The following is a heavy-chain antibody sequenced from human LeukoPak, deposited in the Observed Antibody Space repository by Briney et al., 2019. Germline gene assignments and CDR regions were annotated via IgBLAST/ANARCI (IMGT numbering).Heavy chain of an antibody. CDR3: ARVSYYYDSSGYNQY. CDR2: INPNSGGT. V-gene: IGHV1-2*02. Sequence: ASVKVSCKASGYAFTGYYMHWVRQAPGQGLEWMGWINPNSGGTNYAQKFQGRATMTRDTSISTAYMELSRLRSDDTAVYYCARVSYYYDSSGYNQYWGQGTLVTVSS. CDR1: GYAFTGYY. J-gene: IGHJ4*02. D-gene: IGHD3-22*01.